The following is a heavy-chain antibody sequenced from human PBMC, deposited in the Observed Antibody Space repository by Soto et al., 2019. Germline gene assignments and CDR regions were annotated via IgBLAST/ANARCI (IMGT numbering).Heavy chain of an antibody. CDR3: ARVGAVAGTAMGFDY. CDR2: IYYSGST. D-gene: IGHD6-19*01. Sequence: PSETLSLTCTVSGGSISSYYWSWIRQPPGKGLEWIGYIYYSGSTNYNPSLKSRVTISVDTSKNQFSLKLSSVTAADTAVYYRARVGAVAGTAMGFDYWGQGTLVTVSS. CDR1: GGSISSYY. V-gene: IGHV4-59*01. J-gene: IGHJ4*02.